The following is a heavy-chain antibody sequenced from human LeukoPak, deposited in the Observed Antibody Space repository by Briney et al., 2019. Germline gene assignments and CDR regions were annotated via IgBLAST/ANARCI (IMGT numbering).Heavy chain of an antibody. J-gene: IGHJ4*02. CDR3: AKDYYDSSGYYYSY. CDR2: VSGSGHST. Sequence: GGSLRLSCAASGFTFSSYAVSWVRQAPGKGLEWVSAVSGSGHSTYYADSVKGRFTISRDNSKNTLYLQMNSLRAEDTAVYYCAKDYYDSSGYYYSYWGQGTLVTVSS. CDR1: GFTFSSYA. V-gene: IGHV3-23*01. D-gene: IGHD3-22*01.